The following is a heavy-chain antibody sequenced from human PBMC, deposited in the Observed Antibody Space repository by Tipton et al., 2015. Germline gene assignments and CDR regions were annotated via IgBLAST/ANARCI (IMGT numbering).Heavy chain of an antibody. CDR1: GFTFSTYG. J-gene: IGHJ4*02. Sequence: SLRLSCAASGFTFSTYGMHWVRQAPGKGLGWVAVIWYDGSNEDYVDSVKGRFTVSRDNSQNTLYLQMNSLRAEDTAVYYCARDGGYYDYWRGYSDYWGQGTLVTVSS. CDR2: IWYDGSNE. CDR3: ARDGGYYDYWRGYSDY. V-gene: IGHV3-33*01. D-gene: IGHD3-3*01.